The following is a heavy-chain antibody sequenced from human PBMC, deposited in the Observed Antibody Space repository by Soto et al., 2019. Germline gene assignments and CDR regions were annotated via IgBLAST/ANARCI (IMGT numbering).Heavy chain of an antibody. CDR3: ARTRVVPAVTGANWFDP. D-gene: IGHD2-2*01. Sequence: QVQLVQSGAEVKKPGSSVKVSCKASGGTFSSYAISWVRQAPGQGLEWMGGIIPIFGTANYAQKFQGRVTITADESTSTAYMELRSLRSEDTAVYYWARTRVVPAVTGANWFDPWGQGNLVTVSS. V-gene: IGHV1-69*01. CDR2: IIPIFGTA. CDR1: GGTFSSYA. J-gene: IGHJ5*02.